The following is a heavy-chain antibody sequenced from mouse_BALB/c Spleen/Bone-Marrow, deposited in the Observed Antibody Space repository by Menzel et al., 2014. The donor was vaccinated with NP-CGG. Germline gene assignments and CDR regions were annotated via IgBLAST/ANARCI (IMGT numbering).Heavy chain of an antibody. Sequence: EVKLVESGGGLVQPGGSLKLSCAASGFTFSYYTMSWVRQTPEKRLVWVAYISNGGSTTYHPDTVKGRFTISRDNAKNTLYLQMSSLKSEDTAMYYCARDGYDVGGALDYWGQGTSVTVSS. V-gene: IGHV5-12-2*01. CDR2: ISNGGSTT. CDR1: GFTFSYYT. CDR3: ARDGYDVGGALDY. D-gene: IGHD2-2*01. J-gene: IGHJ4*01.